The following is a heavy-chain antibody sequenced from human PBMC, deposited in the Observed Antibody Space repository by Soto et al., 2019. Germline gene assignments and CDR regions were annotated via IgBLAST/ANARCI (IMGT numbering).Heavy chain of an antibody. CDR1: GGSISSYY. D-gene: IGHD6-6*01. V-gene: IGHV4-59*01. CDR2: IYYSGST. CDR3: AAFEGAARYYYYMDV. J-gene: IGHJ6*03. Sequence: SETLSLTCTVSGGSISSYYWSWIRQPPGKGLEWIGYIYYSGSTNYNPSLKSRVTISVDTSKNQFSLKLSSVTAADTAVYYCAAFEGAARYYYYMDVWGKGTTVTVSS.